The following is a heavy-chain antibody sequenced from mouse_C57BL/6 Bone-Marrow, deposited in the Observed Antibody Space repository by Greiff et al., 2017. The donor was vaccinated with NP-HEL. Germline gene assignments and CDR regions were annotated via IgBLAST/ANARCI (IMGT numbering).Heavy chain of an antibody. V-gene: IGHV1-72*01. CDR2: REEKRGGT. D-gene: IGHD1-1*01. J-gene: IGHJ1*03. Sequence: QVQLQQPGAERVKPGASVKLSCKASGEKGKREGRERGKERGGGGREGRGRREEKRGGTKYNEKFKSKATLTVDKPSSTAYMQLSSLTSEDSAVYYCARWDGSGYEDWYFDVWGTGTTVTVSS. CDR1: GEKGKREG. CDR3: ARWDGSGYEDWYFDV.